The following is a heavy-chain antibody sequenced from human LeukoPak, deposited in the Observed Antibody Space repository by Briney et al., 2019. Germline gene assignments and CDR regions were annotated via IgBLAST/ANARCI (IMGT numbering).Heavy chain of an antibody. V-gene: IGHV5-51*01. J-gene: IGHJ4*02. D-gene: IGHD3-22*01. CDR2: IYLGDSDT. CDR1: GYSFTSYW. Sequence: GESLKISCKGSGYSFTSYWIGWVRQMPGKGLEWMGIIYLGDSDTRYSPSFQGQVTISADKSISTAYLQWSSLKASDTAMYYCARPYYCDSSGYYFGGFDYWGQGTLVTVSS. CDR3: ARPYYCDSSGYYFGGFDY.